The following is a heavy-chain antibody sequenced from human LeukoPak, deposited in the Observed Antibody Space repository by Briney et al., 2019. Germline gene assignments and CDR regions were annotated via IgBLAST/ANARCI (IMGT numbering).Heavy chain of an antibody. CDR1: GFTFSTYA. CDR3: ARDRMRCSGGSCYPNYYYYGMDV. Sequence: RSGGSLRLSCAASGFTFSTYAICWVRQAPGKGLEWVSSISSTGAYIYYADSLKGRFTISRDNAKNSLYLQMNSLRADDTAVYYCARDRMRCSGGSCYPNYYYYGMDVWGQGTTVTVSS. D-gene: IGHD2-15*01. J-gene: IGHJ6*02. V-gene: IGHV3-21*01. CDR2: ISSTGAYI.